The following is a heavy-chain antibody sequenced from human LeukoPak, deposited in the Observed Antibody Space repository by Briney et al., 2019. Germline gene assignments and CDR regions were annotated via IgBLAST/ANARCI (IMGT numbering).Heavy chain of an antibody. CDR2: ISWNSGSI. CDR3: AKDFHYGGNYGGFDY. Sequence: PGRSLRLSCAASGFIFDDYAMHWVRHVPGKVLEWVSGISWNSGSIVYADSVKGRFTISRDNAKTSLYLQMNSLRAEDTALYYCAKDFHYGGNYGGFDYWGQGTLVTVSS. J-gene: IGHJ4*02. D-gene: IGHD4-23*01. V-gene: IGHV3-9*01. CDR1: GFIFDDYA.